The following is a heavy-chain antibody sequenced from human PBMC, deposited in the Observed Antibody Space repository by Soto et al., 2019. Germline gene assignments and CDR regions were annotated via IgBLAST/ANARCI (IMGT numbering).Heavy chain of an antibody. V-gene: IGHV2-5*02. Sequence: QITLKESAPTLVKLTQTLTLTCTFSGFSLSTSGVGVGWIRHPPGKALELLALIYWDDDKRYSPSLKSRLTITKDTSKNQVVLTMTNMDPVDTATYYCAHSGTYYYDSSGYYVDYWCQGTLVTVSS. D-gene: IGHD3-22*01. CDR2: IYWDDDK. CDR1: GFSLSTSGVG. J-gene: IGHJ4*02. CDR3: AHSGTYYYDSSGYYVDY.